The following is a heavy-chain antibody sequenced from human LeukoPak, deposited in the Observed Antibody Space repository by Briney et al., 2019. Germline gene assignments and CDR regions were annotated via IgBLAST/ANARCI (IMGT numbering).Heavy chain of an antibody. V-gene: IGHV3-48*01. D-gene: IGHD7-27*01. CDR1: GFTFSSYS. CDR2: ISSSSSTI. Sequence: PGGSLRLSCAASGFTFSSYSMNWVRQAPGKGLEWVSYISSSSSTIYYADSVKGRFTISRDNAKNSLYLQMNSLRAEDTAVYYCARTYWGWLYYYMDVWGKGTTVTISS. J-gene: IGHJ6*03. CDR3: ARTYWGWLYYYMDV.